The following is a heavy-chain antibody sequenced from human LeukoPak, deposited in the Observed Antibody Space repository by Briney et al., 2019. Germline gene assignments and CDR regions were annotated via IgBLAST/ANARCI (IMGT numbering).Heavy chain of an antibody. V-gene: IGHV3-23*01. D-gene: IGHD3-22*01. J-gene: IGHJ4*02. Sequence: GGSLRLSCAASGFTFSSYAMSWVRQAPGKGPEWVSAISGSGGSTYYADSVKGRFTISRDNSKNTLYLQMNSLRAEDTAVYYCAKDPLGYDSSGYYYVSYFDYWGQGTLVTVSS. CDR1: GFTFSSYA. CDR2: ISGSGGST. CDR3: AKDPLGYDSSGYYYVSYFDY.